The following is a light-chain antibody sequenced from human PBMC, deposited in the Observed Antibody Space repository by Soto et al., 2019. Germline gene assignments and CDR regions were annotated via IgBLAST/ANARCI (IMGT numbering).Light chain of an antibody. Sequence: IVLTQSQGTLSLSPGERATLSCRASQSVSSRYLALYQQKHGQAPRLLIYGASSRATGIPDRFSGSGSGADFTLTISRMEPADFAVYYCQHYGNSPRITFGQGTRLENK. CDR2: GAS. J-gene: IGKJ5*01. CDR3: QHYGNSPRIT. CDR1: QSVSSRY. V-gene: IGKV3-20*01.